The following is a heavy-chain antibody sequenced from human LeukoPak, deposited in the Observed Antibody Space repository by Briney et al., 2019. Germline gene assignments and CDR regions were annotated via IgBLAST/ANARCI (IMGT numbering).Heavy chain of an antibody. V-gene: IGHV4-59*01. J-gene: IGHJ4*02. D-gene: IGHD6-13*01. Sequence: SETLSLTCSVPIDSITNYYWSWIRQPPGKGLEWIGFIYHSGNTNKNPSLTTRVTMSVDTSKTQITLRLSSVTAADTAVYYCAREEGIAAAGALEYWGQGILVTVSS. CDR3: AREEGIAAAGALEY. CDR1: IDSITNYY. CDR2: IYHSGNT.